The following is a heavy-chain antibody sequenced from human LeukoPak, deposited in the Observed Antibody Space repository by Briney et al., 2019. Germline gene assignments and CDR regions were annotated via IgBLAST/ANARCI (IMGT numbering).Heavy chain of an antibody. Sequence: ASVNVSCKASGYTFTSYGITWVRQAPGQGLEWMGWISANNGNTNYAQKLEGRVTVTTDTSTSTAYIELRSLRCDDTAVYYCARGTYIDYWGQGTLVTVSS. CDR3: ARGTYIDY. CDR2: ISANNGNT. D-gene: IGHD3-10*01. V-gene: IGHV1-18*01. J-gene: IGHJ4*02. CDR1: GYTFTSYG.